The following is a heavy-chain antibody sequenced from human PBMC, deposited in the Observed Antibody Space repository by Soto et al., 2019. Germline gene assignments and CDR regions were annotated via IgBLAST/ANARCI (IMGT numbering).Heavy chain of an antibody. CDR1: GYTFTSYG. V-gene: IGHV1-18*01. CDR2: ISAYNGNT. J-gene: IGHJ3*02. Sequence: ASVKVSCKASGYTFTSYGISWVRQAPGQGLEWMGWISAYNGNTNYAQKLQGRVTMTTDTSTSTAYMELRSLRSDDTAVYYCARDVGRLAGTMMGRDAFDIWGQGTMVTVSS. D-gene: IGHD2-15*01. CDR3: ARDVGRLAGTMMGRDAFDI.